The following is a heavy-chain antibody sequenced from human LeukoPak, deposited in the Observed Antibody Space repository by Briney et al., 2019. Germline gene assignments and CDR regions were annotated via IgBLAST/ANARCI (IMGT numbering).Heavy chain of an antibody. CDR1: GFTFSSYE. D-gene: IGHD3-10*01. CDR3: ARGATMVRGALLNWFDP. CDR2: ISSSGSTI. J-gene: IGHJ5*02. V-gene: IGHV3-48*03. Sequence: GGSLRLSCAASGFTFSSYEMNWVRQAPGKGLEWVSYISSSGSTIYYADSVKGRFTISRDNAKNSLYLQMNSLRAEHTAVYYCARGATMVRGALLNWFDPWGQGTLVAVSS.